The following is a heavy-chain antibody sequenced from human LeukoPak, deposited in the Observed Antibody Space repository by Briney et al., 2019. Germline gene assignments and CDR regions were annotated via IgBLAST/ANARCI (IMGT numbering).Heavy chain of an antibody. Sequence: SETLSLTCTVSGYSISSGYYWGWIRQPPGKGLEWIGSIYHSGSTYYNPSLKSRVTIPVDTSKNQFSLKLSSVTAADTAVYYCASDGKTTVNRMGWFDPWGQGTLVTVSS. V-gene: IGHV4-38-2*02. CDR1: GYSISSGYY. CDR3: ASDGKTTVNRMGWFDP. J-gene: IGHJ5*02. CDR2: IYHSGST. D-gene: IGHD4-17*01.